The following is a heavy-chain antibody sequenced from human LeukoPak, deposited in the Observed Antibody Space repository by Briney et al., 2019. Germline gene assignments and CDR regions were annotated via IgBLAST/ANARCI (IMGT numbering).Heavy chain of an antibody. CDR3: ASISHDYGDSVFDY. Sequence: PGGSLRLSCAASGFTFSDYYMSWIRQAPGKGLEWVSYISSSGSTIYYADSVKGRFTISRDNAKNSLYLQMNSLRAEDTAVYYCASISHDYGDSVFDYWGQGTLVTVSS. J-gene: IGHJ4*02. D-gene: IGHD4-17*01. CDR1: GFTFSDYY. CDR2: ISSSGSTI. V-gene: IGHV3-11*01.